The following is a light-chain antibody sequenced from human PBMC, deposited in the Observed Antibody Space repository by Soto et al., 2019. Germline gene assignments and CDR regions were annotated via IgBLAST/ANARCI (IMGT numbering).Light chain of an antibody. CDR2: AAS. CDR1: QNINNY. V-gene: IGKV1-39*01. Sequence: DIRMTQSPSSLSASEGGRVTITCRASQNINNYLNWYQQKPGQAPKLLIYAASSLQSGVPSRFTGSGSGTDFTLSISDLQPGDFATYSCQQSHTTPYTFGQGTKLEIQ. CDR3: QQSHTTPYT. J-gene: IGKJ2*01.